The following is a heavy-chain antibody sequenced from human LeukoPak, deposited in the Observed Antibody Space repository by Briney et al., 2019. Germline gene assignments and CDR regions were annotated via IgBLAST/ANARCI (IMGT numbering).Heavy chain of an antibody. V-gene: IGHV3-30*02. CDR2: IRYDGSNE. J-gene: IGHJ6*03. Sequence: QPGGSLRLSCAASGFSFSNYGMHWVRQAPGKGLEWVAFIRYDGSNEYYADSVKGRFTISGDNSKNTLYLQMNSLRAEDTAVYYCAKDFYYYGSGSSTYYCYYMDVWGKGTTATVSS. CDR1: GFSFSNYG. D-gene: IGHD3-10*01. CDR3: AKDFYYYGSGSSTYYCYYMDV.